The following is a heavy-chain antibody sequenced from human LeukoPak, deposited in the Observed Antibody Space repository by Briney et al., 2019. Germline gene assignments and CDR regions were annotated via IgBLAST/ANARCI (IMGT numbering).Heavy chain of an antibody. D-gene: IGHD5-12*01. J-gene: IGHJ3*02. CDR1: GGSISSSSYY. CDR2: IYYSGST. V-gene: IGHV4-61*01. CDR3: ARRGNSGYDYARDAFDI. Sequence: SETLSLTCTVSGGSISSSSYYWSWIRQPPGKGLEWIGYIYYSGSTNYNPSLKSRVTISVDTSKNQFSLKLSSVTAADTAVYYCARRGNSGYDYARDAFDIWGQGTMVTVSS.